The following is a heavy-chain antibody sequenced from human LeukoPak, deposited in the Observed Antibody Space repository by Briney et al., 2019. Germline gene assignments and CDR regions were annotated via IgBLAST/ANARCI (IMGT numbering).Heavy chain of an antibody. D-gene: IGHD1-7*01. Sequence: ESLTVSWKGSGYSFTSYWIGWVGQMPGKGLEGMGIIYPGDSDTRYSPSFQGQVTISADKSISTAYLQWSSLKASDTAMYYCARHPPARVELRDYWGQGTLVTVSS. CDR1: GYSFTSYW. CDR2: IYPGDSDT. J-gene: IGHJ4*02. CDR3: ARHPPARVELRDY. V-gene: IGHV5-51*01.